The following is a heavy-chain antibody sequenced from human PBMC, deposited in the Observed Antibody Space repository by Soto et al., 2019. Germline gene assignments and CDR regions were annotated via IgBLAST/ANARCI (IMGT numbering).Heavy chain of an antibody. CDR1: GFTFSSYA. CDR3: ARDSYYDYVWGSYRHYFDY. J-gene: IGHJ4*02. Sequence: QVRLVESGGGVVQPGRSLRLSCAASGFTFSSYAMHWVRQAPGKGLEWVAVISYDGSNKYYADSVKGRFTISRDNSKNTLYLQMNSLRAEDTAVYYCARDSYYDYVWGSYRHYFDYWGQGTLVTVSS. V-gene: IGHV3-30-3*01. D-gene: IGHD3-16*02. CDR2: ISYDGSNK.